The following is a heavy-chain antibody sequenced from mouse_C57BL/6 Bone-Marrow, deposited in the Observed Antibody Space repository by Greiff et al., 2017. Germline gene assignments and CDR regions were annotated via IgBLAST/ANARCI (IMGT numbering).Heavy chain of an antibody. D-gene: IGHD2-5*01. CDR3: ARETYYSNYVYWYFDV. Sequence: DVKLVESGPGMVKPSQSLSLTCTVTGYSITSGYDWHWIRHFPGNKLEWMGYISYSGSTNYNPPPKSRISITHDTSKNHFFLKLNYVTTEDTATYYCARETYYSNYVYWYFDVWGTGTTVTVSS. CDR2: ISYSGST. CDR1: GYSITSGYD. J-gene: IGHJ1*03. V-gene: IGHV3-1*01.